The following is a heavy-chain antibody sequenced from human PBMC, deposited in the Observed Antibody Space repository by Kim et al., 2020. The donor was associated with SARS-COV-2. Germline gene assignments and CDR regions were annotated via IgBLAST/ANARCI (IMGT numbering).Heavy chain of an antibody. V-gene: IGHV1-69*13. J-gene: IGHJ1*01. CDR2: IIPTFGTA. D-gene: IGHD1-1*01. Sequence: SVKVSCKASGGTFSSYAISWVRQAPGQGLEWMGGIIPTFGTANYAQKFQGRVTITADESTSTAYMELSSLRSEDTAVYYCARPDSVWNDPRPPIFWGQGTRFTVSS. CDR3: ARPDSVWNDPRPPIF. CDR1: GGTFSSYA.